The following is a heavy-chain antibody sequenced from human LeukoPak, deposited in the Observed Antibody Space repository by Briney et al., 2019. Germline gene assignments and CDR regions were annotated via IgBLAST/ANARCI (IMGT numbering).Heavy chain of an antibody. CDR1: GDSFTSYW. J-gene: IGHJ5*02. V-gene: IGHV5-51*01. D-gene: IGHD2-21*02. CDR2: IYPGDSET. CDR3: ARSGGDYYNWFDP. Sequence: GESLKISCKGSGDSFTSYWIGWVRQMPGKGLEWMGIIYPGDSETRYSPSFQGQVTISAAKSISTAYLQWSSLRASDTAMYYCARSGGDYYNWFDPWGQGTLVTVSS.